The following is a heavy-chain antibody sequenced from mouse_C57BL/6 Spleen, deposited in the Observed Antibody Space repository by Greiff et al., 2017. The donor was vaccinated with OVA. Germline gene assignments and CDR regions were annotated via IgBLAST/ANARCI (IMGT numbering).Heavy chain of an antibody. V-gene: IGHV1-7*01. CDR2: INPSSGYT. Sequence: QVQLKQSGAELAKPGASVTLSCKASGYTFTSYWMHWVKQRPGQGLEWIGYINPSSGYTTYNQKFKDKATLTADKSSSTAYMQLSSLTYEDTAVDYSGRGGYSSFLWYFDVWGKGTTVTVSS. CDR3: GRGGYSSFLWYFDV. J-gene: IGHJ1*03. CDR1: GYTFTSYW. D-gene: IGHD1-1*01.